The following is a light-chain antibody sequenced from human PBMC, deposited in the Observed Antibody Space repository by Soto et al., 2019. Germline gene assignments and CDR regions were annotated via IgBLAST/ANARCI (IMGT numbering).Light chain of an antibody. Sequence: DIQMTQSPSSLSASVGDRVTITCQASQDISNYLNWYQQKLGKAPKLLIYDASNLETGVPSRFSGSGSGTDFTFTISSLQPEDSETYYCQQYSHLITFGQGTRLEIK. V-gene: IGKV1-33*01. CDR3: QQYSHLIT. J-gene: IGKJ5*01. CDR2: DAS. CDR1: QDISNY.